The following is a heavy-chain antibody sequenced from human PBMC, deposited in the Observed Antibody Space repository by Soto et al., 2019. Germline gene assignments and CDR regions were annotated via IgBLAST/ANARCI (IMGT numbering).Heavy chain of an antibody. CDR2: IYSGGST. D-gene: IGHD6-13*01. V-gene: IGHV3-53*01. CDR3: ARDSGSSSWDYYGMAV. Sequence: GGCLRLSCAASGLTVSSNDMSWVRQAPGKGLEWVSVIYSGGSTYYADSVKGRFTISRDNSKNTLYLQMNSLRAEDTAVYYCARDSGSSSWDYYGMAVWGQGTTVTVSS. CDR1: GLTVSSND. J-gene: IGHJ6*02.